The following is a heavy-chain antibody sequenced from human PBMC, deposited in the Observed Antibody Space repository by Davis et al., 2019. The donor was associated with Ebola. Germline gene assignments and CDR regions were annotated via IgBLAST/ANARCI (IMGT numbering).Heavy chain of an antibody. CDR3: ARDFRNCTGGSCYSGWYFHL. CDR2: IYHSGIT. J-gene: IGHJ2*01. V-gene: IGHV4-30-2*01. Sequence: LRLSCAVSGASISSSGYSWSWIRQPPGKGLEWIGYIYHSGITYYKSSLKSRVAISLDRSKNQFSLKLSSVTAADTAVYYCARDFRNCTGGSCYSGWYFHLWGRGTLVTVSS. CDR1: GASISSSGYS. D-gene: IGHD2-15*01.